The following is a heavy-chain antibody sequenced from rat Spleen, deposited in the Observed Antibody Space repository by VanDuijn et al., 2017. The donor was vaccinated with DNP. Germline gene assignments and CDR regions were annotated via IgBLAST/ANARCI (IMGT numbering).Heavy chain of an antibody. D-gene: IGHD1-11*01. Sequence: EVQLQESGPGLVKPSQSLSLTCSVTGYSITSIYWGWIRKFPGNKMEWMGYISYSGFTIFSPFLKSRISITTDTSKNQFLLQVNSVTTEDTATYYCARGLNYGGYKYYYWYFDFWGPGTMVTVSS. CDR3: ARGLNYGGYKYYYWYFDF. V-gene: IGHV3-1*01. CDR1: GYSITSIY. CDR2: ISYSGFT. J-gene: IGHJ1*01.